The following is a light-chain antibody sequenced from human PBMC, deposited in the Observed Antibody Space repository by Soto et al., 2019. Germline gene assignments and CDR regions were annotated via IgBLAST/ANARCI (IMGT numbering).Light chain of an antibody. V-gene: IGKV3-20*01. CDR1: QSVNGNY. J-gene: IGKJ1*01. CDR2: GAS. Sequence: ETVLTQSPGTLSLSPGERATLSCRASQSVNGNYLAWYQQKPGQAPRLLIYGASTRATDIPARFSGSGSGTEFTLTISSLQSEDFAVYYCQQYGSSPRTFGQGTKVDIK. CDR3: QQYGSSPRT.